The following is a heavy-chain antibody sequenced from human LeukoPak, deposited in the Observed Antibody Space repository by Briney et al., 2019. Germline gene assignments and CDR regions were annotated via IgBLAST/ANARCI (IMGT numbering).Heavy chain of an antibody. V-gene: IGHV3-23*01. Sequence: PGGSLRLSRGASGFTFSSHAMTWVRRAPGKGLEWVSAISISGDTTYYADAVKGRFTISRDNSKNTVYLQMNSLRAEDTAVYYCANEIRPNDYWGQGTLVTDSS. CDR2: ISISGDTT. CDR1: GFTFSSHA. D-gene: IGHD4-17*01. CDR3: ANEIRPNDY. J-gene: IGHJ4*02.